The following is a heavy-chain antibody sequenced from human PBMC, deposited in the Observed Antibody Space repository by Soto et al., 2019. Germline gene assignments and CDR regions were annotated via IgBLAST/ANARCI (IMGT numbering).Heavy chain of an antibody. CDR1: GFTFSSFA. D-gene: IGHD3-16*02. CDR3: VTMTPYRGDYRDAFDV. V-gene: IGHV3-23*01. Sequence: EINLLESGGGLQQPGGSLRLSCAASGFTFSSFARGWVRQTPGKGPEWVSAVTDRARNTYYADSVKGRFTVSRDNFKDTVYLQMNGLRAEDTAVYYCVTMTPYRGDYRDAFDVWGQGTVVTVAS. CDR2: VTDRARNT. J-gene: IGHJ3*01.